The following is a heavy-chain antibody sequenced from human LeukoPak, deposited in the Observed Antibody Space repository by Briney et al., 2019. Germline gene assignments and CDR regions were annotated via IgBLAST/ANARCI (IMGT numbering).Heavy chain of an antibody. D-gene: IGHD5-24*01. Sequence: GGSLRLSCAASGFTFSSYAMSWVRQAPGKGLEGVSAISGSGDSTYYADSVKGRFTISRDNSKTTLYLKMNSLRAEDTALYYCAKDMDGAYGNTWGAHMDVWGKGTTVTVS. CDR3: AKDMDGAYGNTWGAHMDV. CDR1: GFTFSSYA. J-gene: IGHJ6*03. V-gene: IGHV3-23*01. CDR2: ISGSGDST.